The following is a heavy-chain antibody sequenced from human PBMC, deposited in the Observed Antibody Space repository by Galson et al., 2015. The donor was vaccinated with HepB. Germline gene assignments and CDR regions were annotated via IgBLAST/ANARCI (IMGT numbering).Heavy chain of an antibody. J-gene: IGHJ6*02. CDR1: GYTFTSYG. Sequence: SVKVSCKASGYTFTSYGISWVRQAPGQGLEWMGWISAYNGNTNYAQKLQGRVTMTTDTSTSTACMELRSLRSDDTAVYYCARDIGRYFGYGMDVWGQGTTVTVSS. D-gene: IGHD3-9*01. CDR3: ARDIGRYFGYGMDV. V-gene: IGHV1-18*01. CDR2: ISAYNGNT.